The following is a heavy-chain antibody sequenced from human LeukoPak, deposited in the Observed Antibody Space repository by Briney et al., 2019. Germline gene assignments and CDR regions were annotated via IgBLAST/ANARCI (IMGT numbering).Heavy chain of an antibody. Sequence: SETLSLTCTVSAGSITTNYTGWNRQPPGKGLEWIGYIFFNANTNYNPSLKTRDSISLDTSKNQVSLNLASVTTSYRAIYYCTRVGRQWPPYFDYWGQGTLATVSS. V-gene: IGHV4-59*01. J-gene: IGHJ4*02. D-gene: IGHD6-19*01. CDR3: TRVGRQWPPYFDY. CDR2: IFFNANT. CDR1: AGSITTNY.